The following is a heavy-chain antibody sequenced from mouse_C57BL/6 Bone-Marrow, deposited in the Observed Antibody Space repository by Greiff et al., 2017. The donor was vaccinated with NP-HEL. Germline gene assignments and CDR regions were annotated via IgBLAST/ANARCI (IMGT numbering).Heavy chain of an antibody. CDR1: GYTFTSYC. CDR3: ARYASSGY. J-gene: IGHJ2*01. Sequence: VQLQQPGPELVKPGASVKLSCKASGYTFTSYCMHWVKQRPGQSLEWIGMIHPNSGSTNYNEKFKSKATLTVDKSSSTAYMQLSSLTSEDSAVYYCARYASSGYWGQGTTLTVSS. CDR2: IHPNSGST. D-gene: IGHD3-1*01. V-gene: IGHV1-64*01.